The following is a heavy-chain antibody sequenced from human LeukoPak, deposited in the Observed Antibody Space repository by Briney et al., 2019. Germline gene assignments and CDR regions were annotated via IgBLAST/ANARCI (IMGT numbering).Heavy chain of an antibody. J-gene: IGHJ3*02. Sequence: SETLSLTCTVSGGSISSYYWSWIRQPPGKGLEWIGYIYYSGSTNYNPSLKSRVTISVDTSKNQFSLKLSSVPAADTAVYYCAREAPWYSSSWYTEFDAFDIWGQGTMVTVSS. CDR1: GGSISSYY. D-gene: IGHD6-13*01. CDR3: AREAPWYSSSWYTEFDAFDI. CDR2: IYYSGST. V-gene: IGHV4-59*01.